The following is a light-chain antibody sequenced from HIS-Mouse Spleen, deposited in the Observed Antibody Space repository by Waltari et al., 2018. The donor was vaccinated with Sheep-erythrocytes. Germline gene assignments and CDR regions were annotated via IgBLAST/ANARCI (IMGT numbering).Light chain of an antibody. CDR1: SSDVGGYNY. J-gene: IGLJ1*01. CDR3: CSYAGSYNHV. V-gene: IGLV2-11*01. CDR2: EVS. Sequence: QSALTQPRSVSGSPGQSVTISFTGTSSDVGGYNYVSWYQQHPGKAPKLMIYEVSKRPSGVPDRCSGSKSGNTASLTISGLQAEDEADYYCCSYAGSYNHVFATGPKVTVL.